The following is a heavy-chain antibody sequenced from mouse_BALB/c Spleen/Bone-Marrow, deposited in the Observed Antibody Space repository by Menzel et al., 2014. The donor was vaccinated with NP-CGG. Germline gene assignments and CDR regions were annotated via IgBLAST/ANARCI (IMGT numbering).Heavy chain of an antibody. V-gene: IGHV14-3*02. CDR2: IDPANGNT. CDR1: GFNIKDTY. CDR3: ARWEYYAMDY. J-gene: IGHJ4*01. Sequence: VQLQQSGAELVKPGASVKLSCTASGFNIKDTYMHWVKQRPEQGLEWIGRIDPANGNTKYDPKSQGKATITADTSSNTAYLQLSSLTSEDTAVYYCARWEYYAMDYWGQGTSVTVSS. D-gene: IGHD4-1*01.